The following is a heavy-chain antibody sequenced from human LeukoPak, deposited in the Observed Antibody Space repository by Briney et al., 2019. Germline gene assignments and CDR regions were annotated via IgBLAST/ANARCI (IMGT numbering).Heavy chain of an antibody. D-gene: IGHD3-10*01. CDR3: ARPSHYYGSGSYRYWFDP. CDR2: IYTSGST. CDR1: GASISSSSYY. J-gene: IGHJ5*02. Sequence: SETLSLTCAVSGASISSSSYYWSWIRQPAGKGLEWIGRIYTSGSTNYNPSLKSRVTMSVDTSKNQFSLKLSSVTAADTAVYYCARPSHYYGSGSYRYWFDPWGQGTLVTVSS. V-gene: IGHV4-61*02.